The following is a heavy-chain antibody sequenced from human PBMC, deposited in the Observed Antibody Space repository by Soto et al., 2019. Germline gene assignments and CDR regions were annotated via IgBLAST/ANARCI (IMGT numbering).Heavy chain of an antibody. D-gene: IGHD2-2*02. J-gene: IGHJ4*02. Sequence: EVQLVESGGGLVQPGGSLRLSCAASGLTFSKYWMHWVRQAPGKGLVWVSRISGVGSSTDYADSVKGRFTTSRDNAKNTLYLQIGSLGAEDTAGYYCVTLIPPEAYWGQGTAVTVSS. CDR1: GLTFSKYW. V-gene: IGHV3-74*01. CDR2: ISGVGSST. CDR3: VTLIPPEAY.